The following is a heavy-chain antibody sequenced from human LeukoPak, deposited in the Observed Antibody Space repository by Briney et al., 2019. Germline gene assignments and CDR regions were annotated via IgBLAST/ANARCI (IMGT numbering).Heavy chain of an antibody. J-gene: IGHJ3*02. CDR1: GGTFSTYA. CDR2: IIPIFGSA. Sequence: SVKVSCKASGGTFSTYAISWVRQAPGQGLEWMGGIIPIFGSANYAQKFQGRVTITADKATSTAYMELSSLRSEDTAVYYCASTEKGSINYYDSSGYWDDAFDIWGQGTMVTVSS. D-gene: IGHD3-22*01. V-gene: IGHV1-69*06. CDR3: ASTEKGSINYYDSSGYWDDAFDI.